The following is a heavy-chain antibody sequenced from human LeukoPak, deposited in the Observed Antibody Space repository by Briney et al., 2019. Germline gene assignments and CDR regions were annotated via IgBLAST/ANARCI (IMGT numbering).Heavy chain of an antibody. Sequence: GGSLRLSCAASGFTFDDYGMSWVRQAPGKGLEWVSGINWNGGSTGYADSMKGRFTISRDNAKNSLYLQMNSLRAEDTALYYCARDRPNYDFWSGHYLSYYYYYMDVWGKGTTVTVSS. V-gene: IGHV3-20*04. CDR3: ARDRPNYDFWSGHYLSYYYYYMDV. CDR2: INWNGGST. CDR1: GFTFDDYG. D-gene: IGHD3-3*01. J-gene: IGHJ6*03.